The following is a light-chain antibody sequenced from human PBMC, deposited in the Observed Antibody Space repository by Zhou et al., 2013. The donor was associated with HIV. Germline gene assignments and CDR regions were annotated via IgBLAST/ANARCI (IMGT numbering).Light chain of an antibody. V-gene: IGKV3-20*01. CDR2: GAS. Sequence: EIVLTQSPGTLSLSPGERATLSCRASQSVSSSYLAWYQQKPGQAPRLLIYGASSRATGIPDRFSGSGSGTDFTLTISRLEPEDFATYYCLQDYKVITFGGGTKVEIK. J-gene: IGKJ4*01. CDR1: QSVSSSY. CDR3: LQDYKVIT.